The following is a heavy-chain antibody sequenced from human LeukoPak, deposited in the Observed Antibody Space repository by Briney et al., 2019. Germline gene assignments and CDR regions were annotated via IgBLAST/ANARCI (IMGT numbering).Heavy chain of an antibody. CDR3: ARGRSITLLRGVAMSDGFDI. V-gene: IGHV3-21*01. CDR1: GFTFSSYT. Sequence: GGSLRLSCAASGFTFSSYTMNWVRQAPGKGLEWVSFIDTSASYIYYGDSVKGRFTISRDNAKNSLYLQMNGLRAEDTAVYYCARGRSITLLRGVAMSDGFDIWGQGAMVTVSS. CDR2: IDTSASYI. D-gene: IGHD3-10*01. J-gene: IGHJ3*02.